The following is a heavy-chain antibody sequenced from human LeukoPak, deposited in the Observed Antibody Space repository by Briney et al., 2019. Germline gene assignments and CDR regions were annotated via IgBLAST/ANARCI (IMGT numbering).Heavy chain of an antibody. V-gene: IGHV1-8*01. D-gene: IGHD1-14*01. CDR1: GYTFTSYD. Sequence: ASVKVSCKASGYTFTSYDINWVRQATGQGLEWIGYINPNTGLTEYAQKFQGRVSLTRDTSITTAYMELNTLTSEDTAVYYCATTLRNNPPWGQGTLITVSS. CDR3: ATTLRNNPP. CDR2: INPNTGLT. J-gene: IGHJ5*02.